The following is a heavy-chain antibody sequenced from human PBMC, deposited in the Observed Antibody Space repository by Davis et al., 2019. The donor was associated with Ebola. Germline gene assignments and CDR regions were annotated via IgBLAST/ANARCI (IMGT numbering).Heavy chain of an antibody. J-gene: IGHJ4*02. V-gene: IGHV4-34*01. CDR3: ARGPDCSGGSCYSGSWGYKNY. Sequence: MPGGSLRLSCAVYGGSFSGYYWSWIRQPPGKGLEWIGEINHSGSTNYNPSLKSRVTISVDTSKNQLSLKLSSVTAADTAVYYCARGPDCSGGSCYSGSWGYKNYWGQGTPVTVSS. CDR1: GGSFSGYY. D-gene: IGHD2-15*01. CDR2: INHSGST.